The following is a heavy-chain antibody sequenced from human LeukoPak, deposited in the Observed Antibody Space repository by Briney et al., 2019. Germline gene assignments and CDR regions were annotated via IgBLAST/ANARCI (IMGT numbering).Heavy chain of an antibody. CDR2: FDYRGRT. CDR3: PRLAWGTYYADY. J-gene: IGHJ4*02. Sequence: SETLSLTCTVSGGSISSGSHYWGWIRQPPGKGLEWIGSFDYRGRTYYSPSLKSRVTISVDTSKNQFSLKLSSVTAADTAVYYCPRLAWGTYYADYWGQGTLVTVSS. D-gene: IGHD1-26*01. CDR1: GGSISSGSHY. V-gene: IGHV4-39*01.